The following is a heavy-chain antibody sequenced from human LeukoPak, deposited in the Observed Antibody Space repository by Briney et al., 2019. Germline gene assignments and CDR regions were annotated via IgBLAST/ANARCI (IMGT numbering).Heavy chain of an antibody. J-gene: IGHJ4*02. V-gene: IGHV1-69*06. CDR1: GGTFSSYA. D-gene: IGHD5-12*01. CDR2: IIPIFGTA. CDR3: ARTTTASGYADY. Sequence: SVKVSCKASGGTFSSYAISWVRQAPGQGLEWMGGIIPIFGTANYAQKFQGRVTITADKSTSTAYMELSSLRSEDTAVYYCARTTTASGYADYWGQGTLVTVSS.